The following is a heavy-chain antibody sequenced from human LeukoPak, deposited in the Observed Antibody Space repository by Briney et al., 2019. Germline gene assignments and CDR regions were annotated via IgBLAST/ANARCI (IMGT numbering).Heavy chain of an antibody. Sequence: GSLRLSCAASGFTFSSFAMNWVRQAPGRGLEWVSGISGSGGSTYYADSVKGRFTISRDNSRNTLYLQMSSLRAEDTAIYYCAKARSYQPLTYTFDYWGQGTLVTVSS. CDR3: AKARSYQPLTYTFDY. J-gene: IGHJ4*02. D-gene: IGHD2-2*01. CDR2: ISGSGGST. V-gene: IGHV3-23*01. CDR1: GFTFSSFA.